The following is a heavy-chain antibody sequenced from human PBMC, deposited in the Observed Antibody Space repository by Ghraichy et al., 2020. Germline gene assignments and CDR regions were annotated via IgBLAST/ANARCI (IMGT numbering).Heavy chain of an antibody. CDR1: GGSFSDYY. CDR3: ARGSPNMVRGAILRYYYYGLDV. J-gene: IGHJ6*02. D-gene: IGHD3-10*01. Sequence: SETLSLTCAVYGGSFSDYYWNWIRQPPGKGLEWIGEINHSGGTNYNPSLKSRVSMSVHPSKSQFSLKLNSVTAADTAMYFCARGSPNMVRGAILRYYYYGLDVWGQGTTVTVSS. V-gene: IGHV4-34*01. CDR2: INHSGGT.